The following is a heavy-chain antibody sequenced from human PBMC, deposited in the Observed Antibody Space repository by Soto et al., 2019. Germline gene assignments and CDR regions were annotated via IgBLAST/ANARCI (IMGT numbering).Heavy chain of an antibody. CDR3: AKSRVFIGTIVTLLDS. CDR1: GFTFSSYA. CDR2: ISNNGDTA. V-gene: IGHV3-23*01. J-gene: IGHJ4*02. Sequence: GGSLRLSCATSGFTFSSYAMVWVRQAAEKGLEWVASISNNGDTAYYADSVKGRFTISRGNSENTLYLQMNGLRADDTALYFCAKSRVFIGTIVTLLDSWGQGTQVTVSS. D-gene: IGHD3-16*02.